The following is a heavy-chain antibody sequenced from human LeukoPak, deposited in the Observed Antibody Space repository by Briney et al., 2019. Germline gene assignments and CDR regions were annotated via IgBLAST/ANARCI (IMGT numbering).Heavy chain of an antibody. CDR3: AREADSSGWHNDAFGI. Sequence: PGGSLRLSCAASGFTFSSYWMSWVRQAPGKGLEWVSSISSSSSYIYYADSVKGRFTISRDNAKNSLYLQMNSLRAEDTAVYYCAREADSSGWHNDAFGIWGQGTMVTVSS. J-gene: IGHJ3*02. CDR1: GFTFSSYW. V-gene: IGHV3-21*01. CDR2: ISSSSSYI. D-gene: IGHD6-19*01.